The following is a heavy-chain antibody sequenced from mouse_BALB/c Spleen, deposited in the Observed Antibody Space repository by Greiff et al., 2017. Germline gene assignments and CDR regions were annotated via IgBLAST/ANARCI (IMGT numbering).Heavy chain of an antibody. D-gene: IGHD2-1*01. Sequence: EVKVEESGGGLVQPGGSRKLSCAASGFTFSSFGMHWVRQAPEKGLEWVAYISSGSSTIYYADTVKGRFTISRDNPKNTLFLQMTSLRSEDTAMYYCASDYGNYAWFAYWGQGTLVTVSA. CDR2: ISSGSSTI. V-gene: IGHV5-17*02. CDR3: ASDYGNYAWFAY. J-gene: IGHJ3*01. CDR1: GFTFSSFG.